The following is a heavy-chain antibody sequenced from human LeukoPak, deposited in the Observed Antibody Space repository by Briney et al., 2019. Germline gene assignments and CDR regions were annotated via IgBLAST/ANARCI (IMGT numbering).Heavy chain of an antibody. CDR1: GYTFTSYD. CDR2: MNPNSGNT. CDR3: ARVSGSPFDYDSSGYYYGYYVDV. J-gene: IGHJ6*03. D-gene: IGHD3-22*01. V-gene: IGHV1-8*01. Sequence: GASVKVSCKASGYTFTSYDINWVRQATGQGLEWMGWMNPNSGNTGYAQKFQGRVTMTRNTSISTAYMELSSLRSEDTAVYYCARVSGSPFDYDSSGYYYGYYVDVWGKGTTVTVSS.